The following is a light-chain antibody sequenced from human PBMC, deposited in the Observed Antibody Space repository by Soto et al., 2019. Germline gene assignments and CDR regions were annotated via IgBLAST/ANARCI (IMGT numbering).Light chain of an antibody. CDR2: SNN. V-gene: IGLV1-44*01. J-gene: IGLJ2*01. CDR3: AAWDDSLNVV. CDR1: SSNIGSNT. Sequence: QSVLTQPPSASGTPGQRVTISCSGSSSNIGSNTVNWYQQLAGTAPKLLIYSNNQRPSGVPDRFSGSKSGTSASLAISGLQSEDEADYYCAAWDDSLNVVFGGGTKVTV.